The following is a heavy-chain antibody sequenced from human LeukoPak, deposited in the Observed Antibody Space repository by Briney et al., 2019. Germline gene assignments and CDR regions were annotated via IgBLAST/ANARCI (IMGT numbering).Heavy chain of an antibody. D-gene: IGHD1-26*01. CDR1: GYTFTSYD. CDR2: MNPNSGNT. J-gene: IGHJ4*02. CDR3: ARGLESRAKHLRY. Sequence: SVKVSCKASGYTFTSYDINWLRQATGQGLEWMGWMNPNSGNTGYAQKFQGRVTLTRNTSISTAYMELSSLRSEDTAVHYCARGLESRAKHLRYWGQGTLVTVSS. V-gene: IGHV1-8*01.